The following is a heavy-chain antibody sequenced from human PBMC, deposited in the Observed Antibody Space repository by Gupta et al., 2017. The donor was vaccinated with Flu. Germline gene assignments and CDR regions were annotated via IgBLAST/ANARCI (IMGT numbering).Heavy chain of an antibody. Sequence: EVQLLESGGGLVQAGGSLRLSCAASGFTFSSYAMIWVRQAPGKGLEWVSAMSGSGGRTYYADSVKGRCTISRDNSKNTLYLQMNSLRAEDTAVYYCAKDRTVVVTTNDYWGQGTLVTVSS. CDR1: GFTFSSYA. CDR3: AKDRTVVVTTNDY. D-gene: IGHD2-21*02. CDR2: MSGSGGRT. V-gene: IGHV3-23*01. J-gene: IGHJ4*02.